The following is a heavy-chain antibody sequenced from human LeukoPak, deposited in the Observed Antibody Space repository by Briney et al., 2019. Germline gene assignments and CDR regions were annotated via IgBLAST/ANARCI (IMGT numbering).Heavy chain of an antibody. D-gene: IGHD3-22*01. CDR3: AKRYYYDSSGYYSTFYYYYMDV. CDR2: ISTSGDST. J-gene: IGHJ6*03. CDR1: GFTFSSYA. V-gene: IGHV3-23*01. Sequence: GGSLRLSCEASGFTFSSYAMSWVRQAPGKGLEWVSGISTSGDSTYYADSVKGRFTISRDNSWNTLYLQMNSLRAEDTAVYYCAKRYYYDSSGYYSTFYYYYMDVWGKGTTVTVSS.